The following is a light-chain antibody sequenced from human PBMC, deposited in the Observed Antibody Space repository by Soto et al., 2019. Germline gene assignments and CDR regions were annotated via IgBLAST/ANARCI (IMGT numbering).Light chain of an antibody. CDR1: QGVGNKY. J-gene: IGKJ5*01. CDR3: QQYTNAHGIT. Sequence: EIAVTQSAGTLSLSPGERATLSCRASQGVGNKYLAWYQQRPGQAPSLLIYAASSRATGVPDRFSGSGSGTDFTLTISRLEPEDFAVYYCQQYTNAHGITFGQGTRLEIK. V-gene: IGKV3-20*01. CDR2: AAS.